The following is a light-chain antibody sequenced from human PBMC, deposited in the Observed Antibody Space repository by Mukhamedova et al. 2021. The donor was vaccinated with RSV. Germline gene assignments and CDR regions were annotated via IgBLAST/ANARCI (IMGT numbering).Light chain of an antibody. J-gene: IGLJ1*01. Sequence: LLIYANINRPSGVPDRFSGSKSATSASLDITGLQPDDEAEYYCQSFDKSLNANVFGTGTRVIVL. V-gene: IGLV1-40*01. CDR3: QSFDKSLNANV. CDR2: ANI.